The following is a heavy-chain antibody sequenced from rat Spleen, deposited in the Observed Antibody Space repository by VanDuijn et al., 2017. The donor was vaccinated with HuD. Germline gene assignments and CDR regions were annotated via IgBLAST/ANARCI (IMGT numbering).Heavy chain of an antibody. D-gene: IGHD1-11*01. V-gene: IGHV5-27*01. Sequence: VQLKESGPGLVKPSETLSLTCTVSGFSLTSYHVSWVRQAPTKGLEWVAYISTGGGSTYYRDSVKGRFTTSRDNAKSTLYLQMDSLRSEDTATYYCASLTTEGMRWGQGVMVTVSS. CDR2: ISTGGGST. J-gene: IGHJ2*01. CDR3: ASLTTEGMR. CDR1: GFSLTSYH.